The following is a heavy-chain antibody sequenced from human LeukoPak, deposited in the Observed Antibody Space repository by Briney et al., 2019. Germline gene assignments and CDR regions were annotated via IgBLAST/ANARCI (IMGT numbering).Heavy chain of an antibody. CDR3: AKMSRFLEWLFDY. D-gene: IGHD3-3*01. CDR2: ISGSGGNT. CDR1: GFTFSSYA. J-gene: IGHJ4*02. Sequence: GGSLRLSCAASGFTFSSYALSWVRQAPGKGLEWVSAISGSGGNTYYADSVKGRFTISRDNSKNTLYLQMNSLRAEDTAVYYCAKMSRFLEWLFDYWGQGTLVTVSS. V-gene: IGHV3-23*01.